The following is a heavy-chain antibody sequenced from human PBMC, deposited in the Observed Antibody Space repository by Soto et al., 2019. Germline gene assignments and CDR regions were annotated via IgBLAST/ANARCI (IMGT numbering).Heavy chain of an antibody. CDR3: ASRGGYEPKREYGDYVHKDYYYYYYMDV. J-gene: IGHJ6*03. V-gene: IGHV1-69*02. Sequence: QVQLVQSGAEVKKPGSSVKVSCKASGGTFSSYTISWVRQAPGQGLEWMGRIIPILGIANYAQKFQGRVTITADKSTSTAYMELSSLRSEDTAVYYCASRGGYEPKREYGDYVHKDYYYYYYMDVWGKGTTVTVSS. CDR1: GGTFSSYT. D-gene: IGHD4-17*01. CDR2: IIPILGIA.